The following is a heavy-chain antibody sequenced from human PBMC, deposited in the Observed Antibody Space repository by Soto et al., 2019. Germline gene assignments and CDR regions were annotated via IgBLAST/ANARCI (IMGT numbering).Heavy chain of an antibody. D-gene: IGHD6-13*01. CDR2: IYYSGST. V-gene: IGHV4-30-4*01. CDR1: GGSISSGDYY. Sequence: NPSETLSLTCTVSGGSISSGDYYWSWIRQPPGKGLEWIGYIYYSGSTYYNPSLKSRVTISVDTSKNQFSLKLSSVTAADTAVYYCARDSSYSSSWYNNTYYYYYYGMDVWGQGTTVTVSS. J-gene: IGHJ6*02. CDR3: ARDSSYSSSWYNNTYYYYYYGMDV.